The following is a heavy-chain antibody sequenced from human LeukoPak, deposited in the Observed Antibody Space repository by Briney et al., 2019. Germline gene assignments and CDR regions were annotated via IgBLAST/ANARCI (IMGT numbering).Heavy chain of an antibody. Sequence: SETLSLTCTVSGGSISSYYWSWIRQPPGKGLEWIGYIYYSGSTNYDPSPKSRVTISVDTSKNQFSLKLSSVTAADTAVYYCAGGPPLTYYDFWSGYFWFDPWGQGTLVTVSS. CDR3: AGGPPLTYYDFWSGYFWFDP. V-gene: IGHV4-59*01. J-gene: IGHJ5*02. D-gene: IGHD3-3*01. CDR1: GGSISSYY. CDR2: IYYSGST.